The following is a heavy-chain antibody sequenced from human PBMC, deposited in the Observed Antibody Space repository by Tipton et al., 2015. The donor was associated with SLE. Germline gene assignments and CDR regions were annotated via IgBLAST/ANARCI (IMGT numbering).Heavy chain of an antibody. V-gene: IGHV1-18*01. Sequence: QLVQSGAEVKKPGASVKVSCKASGYTITSYGISWVRQAPGQGLELMGWISAYNGNTNYAQKLQGRVTMTTDTSTSTAYMELRSLRSDDTAVYYCARVGSVGGYDVWSGHYYYYGMDVWGQGTTVTVSS. CDR1: GYTITSYG. CDR2: ISAYNGNT. J-gene: IGHJ6*02. CDR3: ARVGSVGGYDVWSGHYYYYGMDV. D-gene: IGHD3-3*01.